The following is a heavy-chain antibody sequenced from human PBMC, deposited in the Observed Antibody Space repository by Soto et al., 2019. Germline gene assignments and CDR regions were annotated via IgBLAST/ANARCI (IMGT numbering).Heavy chain of an antibody. J-gene: IGHJ5*02. Sequence: PGGSLRLSCAVSGFTLRTNGMTWFRQAPGKGPEWVSDIVGSDYTYYADSVKGRFTISRDNSKNTLYLEMSSLRAEDTAVYYCAKDQLFPNYMYNWFDPWGQGTLVTVSS. CDR3: AKDQLFPNYMYNWFDP. CDR2: IVGSDYT. V-gene: IGHV3-23*01. D-gene: IGHD1-7*01. CDR1: GFTLRTNG.